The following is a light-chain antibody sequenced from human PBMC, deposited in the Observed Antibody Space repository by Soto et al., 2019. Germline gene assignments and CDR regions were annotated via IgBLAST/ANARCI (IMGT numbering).Light chain of an antibody. J-gene: IGLJ1*01. Sequence: QSVLTQPASVSGSPGQSITVSCTGTSSDVGAYDYVSWYQQHPDKAPKLMIYEVSNRPSGVSNRFSGSKSVNTATLTISGLQAEDEADYYCSSYTSSSTQVFGNGTKVTVL. CDR3: SSYTSSSTQV. CDR2: EVS. V-gene: IGLV2-14*03. CDR1: SSDVGAYDY.